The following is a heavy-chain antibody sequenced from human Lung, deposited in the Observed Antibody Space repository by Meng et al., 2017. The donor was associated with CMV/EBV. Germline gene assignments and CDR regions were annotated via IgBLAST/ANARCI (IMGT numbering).Heavy chain of an antibody. D-gene: IGHD2-15*01. Sequence: ASVKVSCKASGYNFSGYYMHWVRQAPGQGLEWMGWINPNSGDTNYAQKFQGRVTMTGDTSITTAYMELSRLRSDDMAVYYCARVKRYCTGGSCSSTGYYGMDFWGQGXTVTVSS. V-gene: IGHV1-2*02. J-gene: IGHJ6*02. CDR2: INPNSGDT. CDR3: ARVKRYCTGGSCSSTGYYGMDF. CDR1: GYNFSGYY.